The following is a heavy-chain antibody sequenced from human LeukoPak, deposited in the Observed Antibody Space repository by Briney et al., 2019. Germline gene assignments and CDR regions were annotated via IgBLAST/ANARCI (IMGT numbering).Heavy chain of an antibody. CDR1: GFTFSSYS. D-gene: IGHD1-1*01. Sequence: GGSLRLSCAASGFTFSSYSMNWVRQAPGKGLEWVSSISSSSSYIYYADSVKGRFTISRDNAKNSPYLQMNSLRAEDTAVYYCARGGPGTLYYFDYWGQGTLVTVSS. V-gene: IGHV3-21*01. J-gene: IGHJ4*02. CDR3: ARGGPGTLYYFDY. CDR2: ISSSSSYI.